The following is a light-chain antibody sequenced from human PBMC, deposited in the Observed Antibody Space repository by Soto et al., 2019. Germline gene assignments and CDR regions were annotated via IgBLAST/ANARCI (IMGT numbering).Light chain of an antibody. J-gene: IGKJ2*01. CDR3: HQYDSSPRT. Sequence: EIVLTQSPGTLSLSPGERATLSCRASQSVSSNFLAWYQQKPGQAPRLLIYGASSRATGIPDRFSGSGSGTDFTLTIIRLEPEDFAVYYCHQYDSSPRTFGQGTKLEIK. CDR1: QSVSSNF. V-gene: IGKV3-20*01. CDR2: GAS.